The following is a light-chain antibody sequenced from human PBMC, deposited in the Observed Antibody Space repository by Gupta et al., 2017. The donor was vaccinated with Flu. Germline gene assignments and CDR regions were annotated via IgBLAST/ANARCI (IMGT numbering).Light chain of an antibody. CDR3: QEYGRSHS. J-gene: IGKJ4*01. CDR2: GAS. CDR1: QSVSGGY. Sequence: ENVFTQSPGILSLSPGDRATLSCRASQSVSGGYLDWYQQKPVQTRRLLIYGASSRATGITDRFSGSGSATDFTLTSSRPEHEDFAVYHGQEYGRSHSFGGGTKVDI. V-gene: IGKV3-20*01.